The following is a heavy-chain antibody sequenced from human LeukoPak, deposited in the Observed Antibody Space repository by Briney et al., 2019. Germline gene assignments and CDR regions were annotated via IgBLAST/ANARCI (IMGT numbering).Heavy chain of an antibody. Sequence: GSVKVSCKVSGYTLTELSMHWVRQAPGKGLEWMGGFDPEDGETIYAQKFQGRVTMTEDTSTDTAYMELSSLRSEDTAVYYCATDGSSGWYNWDYWGQGTLVTVSS. D-gene: IGHD6-19*01. CDR2: FDPEDGET. V-gene: IGHV1-24*01. J-gene: IGHJ4*02. CDR1: GYTLTELS. CDR3: ATDGSSGWYNWDY.